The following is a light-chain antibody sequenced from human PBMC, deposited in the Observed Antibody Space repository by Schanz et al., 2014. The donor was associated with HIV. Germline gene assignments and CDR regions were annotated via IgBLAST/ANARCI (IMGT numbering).Light chain of an antibody. CDR2: EVS. CDR3: GSYGGSDNMV. V-gene: IGLV2-8*01. CDR1: GSDIGGYNY. Sequence: QSALTQPASVSGSPGQSVTISCTGTGSDIGGYNYVSWNQQHPGKAPKLMVFEVSKRPSGISNRFSGSKSDNTASLTVSGLQADDEADYYCGSYGGSDNMVFGGGTKLTVL. J-gene: IGLJ3*02.